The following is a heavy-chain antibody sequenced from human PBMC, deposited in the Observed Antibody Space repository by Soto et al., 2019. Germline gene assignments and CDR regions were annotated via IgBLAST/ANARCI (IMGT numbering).Heavy chain of an antibody. D-gene: IGHD3-22*01. V-gene: IGHV4-59*08. CDR1: GGSISSYY. CDR3: ARHISNYYDSSGYESGLDY. J-gene: IGHJ4*02. CDR2: IYYSGST. Sequence: SETLSLTCTVSGGSISSYYWSWIRQPPGKGLEWIGYIYYSGSTNYNPSLKSRVTISVDTSKNQFSLKLSSVTAADTAVYYCARHISNYYDSSGYESGLDYWGQGTLVTVSS.